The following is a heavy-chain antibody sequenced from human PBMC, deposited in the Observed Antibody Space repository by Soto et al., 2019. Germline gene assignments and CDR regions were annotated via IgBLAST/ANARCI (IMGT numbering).Heavy chain of an antibody. Sequence: SETLSLTCAVYGGSFSGYYWSWIRQPPGKGLEWIGEINHSGSTNYNPSLKSRVTISVDTSKNQFSLKLSSVTAADTAVYYCARDEGITMIVDAFDIWGQGTMVTVSS. CDR1: GGSFSGYY. CDR2: INHSGST. V-gene: IGHV4-34*01. CDR3: ARDEGITMIVDAFDI. J-gene: IGHJ3*02. D-gene: IGHD3-22*01.